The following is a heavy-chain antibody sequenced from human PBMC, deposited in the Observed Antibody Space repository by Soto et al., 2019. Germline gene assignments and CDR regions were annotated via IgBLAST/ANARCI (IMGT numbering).Heavy chain of an antibody. J-gene: IGHJ4*02. D-gene: IGHD6-13*01. CDR2: INHSGST. CDR1: GGSFSGYY. V-gene: IGHV4-34*01. CDR3: AFCIAAAGVFDY. Sequence: SETLSLTCAVYGGSFSGYYWSWIRQPPGKGLEWIGEINHSGSTNYNPSLKSRVTISVDTSKNQFSLKLSSVTAADTAVYYCAFCIAAAGVFDYWGQGTLVTVSS.